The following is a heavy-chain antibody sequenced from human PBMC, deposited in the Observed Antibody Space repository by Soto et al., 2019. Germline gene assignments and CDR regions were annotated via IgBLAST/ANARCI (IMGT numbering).Heavy chain of an antibody. V-gene: IGHV4-59*01. CDR2: IYYSGST. Sequence: PSETLSLTCTVSGGSISSYYWSWIRQPPGKGLEWIGYIYYSGSTNYNPALKSRVTISVDTSKNQFSLKLSSVTAADTAVYYCARGGRDDYVWGSYRYTFDHWGQGTLVTVSS. CDR3: ARGGRDDYVWGSYRYTFDH. CDR1: GGSISSYY. D-gene: IGHD3-16*02. J-gene: IGHJ4*02.